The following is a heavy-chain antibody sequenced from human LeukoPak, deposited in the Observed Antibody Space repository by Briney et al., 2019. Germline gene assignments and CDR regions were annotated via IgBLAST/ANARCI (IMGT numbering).Heavy chain of an antibody. D-gene: IGHD3-3*01. CDR3: ARGGDFWSGYRRYYMDV. CDR2: IIPIFGTA. V-gene: IGHV1-69*13. CDR1: GGTFSSYA. Sequence: SVKVSCKASGGTFSSYAISWVRQAPGQGLEWMGGIIPIFGTANYAQKFQGRVTITADESTSTAYMELSSLRSEDTAVYYCARGGDFWSGYRRYYMDVWGKGTTVTVSS. J-gene: IGHJ6*03.